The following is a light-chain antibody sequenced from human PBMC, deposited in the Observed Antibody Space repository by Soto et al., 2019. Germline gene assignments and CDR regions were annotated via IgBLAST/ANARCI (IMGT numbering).Light chain of an antibody. CDR3: MQGAHWPTIT. CDR2: LGS. Sequence: DILMTQSPLSLPVTPGEPASISCRSSQSLLHSNGYNYLDWYLQKPGQSPQLLIYLGSNRSSGVPDRFSGSGSGTDFTLKISRVEAEDVGVYYCMQGAHWPTITFGQGTRLEIK. J-gene: IGKJ5*01. V-gene: IGKV2-28*01. CDR1: QSLLHSNGYNY.